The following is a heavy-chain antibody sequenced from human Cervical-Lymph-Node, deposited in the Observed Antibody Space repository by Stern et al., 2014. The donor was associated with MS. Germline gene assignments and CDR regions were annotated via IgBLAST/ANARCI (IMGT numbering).Heavy chain of an antibody. Sequence: VQLLESGGGVVQPGRSLRLSCAASGFTFSSYGMHWVRQAPGKGLECVAVIWYDGSNEYYADSVKGRFTISRDNSKNTLYLQMNSLRAEDTAVYYCAREGGNTAEYFQHWGQGTLVTVSS. D-gene: IGHD4-23*01. CDR2: IWYDGSNE. V-gene: IGHV3-33*01. J-gene: IGHJ1*01. CDR3: AREGGNTAEYFQH. CDR1: GFTFSSYG.